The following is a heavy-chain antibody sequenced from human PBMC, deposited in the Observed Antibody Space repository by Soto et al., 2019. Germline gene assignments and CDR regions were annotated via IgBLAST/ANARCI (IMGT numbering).Heavy chain of an antibody. Sequence: SETLSLTCTVSGGSISSYYWSWIRQPPGKGLEWIGYIYYSGSTNYNPSLKSRVTISVDTSKNQFSLKLSSVTAADTAVYYCAGYATVTTTLHWFDPWGQGTLVTVSS. V-gene: IGHV4-59*08. CDR3: AGYATVTTTLHWFDP. CDR2: IYYSGST. D-gene: IGHD4-4*01. J-gene: IGHJ5*02. CDR1: GGSISSYY.